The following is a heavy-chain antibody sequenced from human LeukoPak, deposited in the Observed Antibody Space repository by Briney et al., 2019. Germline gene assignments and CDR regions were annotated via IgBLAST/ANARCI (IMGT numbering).Heavy chain of an antibody. D-gene: IGHD2-15*01. Sequence: GESLKISCKGSGYNFITYWIGWVRQMPGKGLEWMGIIYPGDSDTRYSPSFQGQVTISADKSISTAYLQWSSLKASGTAMYYCARQQQFCSGGNCYSLNAFDLWGQGTVVTVSS. J-gene: IGHJ3*01. CDR1: GYNFITYW. CDR2: IYPGDSDT. CDR3: ARQQQFCSGGNCYSLNAFDL. V-gene: IGHV5-51*01.